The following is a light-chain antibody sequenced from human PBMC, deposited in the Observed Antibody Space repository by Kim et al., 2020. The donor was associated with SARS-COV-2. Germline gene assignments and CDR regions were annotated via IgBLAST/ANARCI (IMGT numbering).Light chain of an antibody. CDR1: QSVRSN. CDR2: GAS. V-gene: IGKV3-15*01. Sequence: SVSPGERATLSCRASQSVRSNVAWYQQNPGQPPRLLIYGASTRATGIPARFSGSGSGTEFTLTISSLQSEDFAVYYCHQYNNWWTFGQGTKVDIK. J-gene: IGKJ1*01. CDR3: HQYNNWWT.